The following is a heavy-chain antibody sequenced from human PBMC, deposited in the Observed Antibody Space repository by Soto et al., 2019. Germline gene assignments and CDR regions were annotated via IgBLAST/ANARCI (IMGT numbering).Heavy chain of an antibody. Sequence: QITLKESGPTLVKPTRTLTLTCTYSGFSLTTSGAGVGWIRQPPGKALEGLALISWKDDKRYNPGLESRLTINKDTSKNQVILILTNMDPVDTATYFCAHRYGGNYYRWYFDSWGQGTLVTVSS. D-gene: IGHD1-26*01. CDR2: ISWKDDK. J-gene: IGHJ4*02. V-gene: IGHV2-5*01. CDR1: GFSLTTSGAG. CDR3: AHRYGGNYYRWYFDS.